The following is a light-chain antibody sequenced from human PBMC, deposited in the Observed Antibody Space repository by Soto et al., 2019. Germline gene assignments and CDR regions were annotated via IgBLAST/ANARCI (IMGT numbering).Light chain of an antibody. V-gene: IGKV3-15*01. CDR2: GAS. J-gene: IGKJ1*01. CDR1: QSVSSN. Sequence: EIVMTQSPATLSVSPGERATLSCRASQSVSSNLAWYQQKPGQGPRLLIYGASTRATGLPARFSGSGSGTEFTLTISSLQSEDFTVYYCLQYNNWPRTFGQGTKVEIK. CDR3: LQYNNWPRT.